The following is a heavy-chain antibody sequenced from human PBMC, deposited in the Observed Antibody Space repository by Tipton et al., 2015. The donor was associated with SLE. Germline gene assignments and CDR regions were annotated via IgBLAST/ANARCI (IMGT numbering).Heavy chain of an antibody. V-gene: IGHV4-30-2*04. D-gene: IGHD3-10*01. Sequence: SRVTISVDTSKNQFSLKLSSVTAAGTAVYYCARVAGDYYYYDMDVWGQGTTVTVSS. CDR3: ARVAGDYYYYDMDV. J-gene: IGHJ6*02.